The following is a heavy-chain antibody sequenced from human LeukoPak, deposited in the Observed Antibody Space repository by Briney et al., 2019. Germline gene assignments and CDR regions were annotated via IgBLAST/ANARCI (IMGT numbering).Heavy chain of an antibody. CDR2: ISDSGST. Sequence: GGSLRLSCAASGFTFTNYAMSWVRQAPRKGLEWVSTISDSGSTYFADSVKGRFTISRDNSKNTLYLQMNSLRADDTAVYYCAEARNYYGSGNSCPVYWGQGTLVTVSS. J-gene: IGHJ4*02. CDR3: AEARNYYGSGNSCPVY. D-gene: IGHD3-10*01. V-gene: IGHV3-23*01. CDR1: GFTFTNYA.